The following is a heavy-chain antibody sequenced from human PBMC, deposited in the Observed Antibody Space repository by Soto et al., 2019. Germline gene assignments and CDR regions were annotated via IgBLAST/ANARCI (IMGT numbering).Heavy chain of an antibody. CDR2: INHSGST. D-gene: IGHD2-2*01. Sequence: SETLSLTCAVYNGSFSFYYWTWIRQPPGKGLEWIGEINHSGSTNYNPSLKSRVTISVDTSKNQFSLKLSSVTAADTAVYYCARDSTRRGACDIWGQGTMVTVS. CDR3: ARDSTRRGACDI. V-gene: IGHV4-34*01. J-gene: IGHJ3*02. CDR1: NGSFSFYY.